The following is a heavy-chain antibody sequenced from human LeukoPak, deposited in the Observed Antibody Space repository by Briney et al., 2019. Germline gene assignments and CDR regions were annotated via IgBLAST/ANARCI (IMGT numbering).Heavy chain of an antibody. Sequence: SETLSLTCAVYGGSFSGYYWSWIRQPPGKGLEWIGEINHSGSTNYNPSLKSRVTISVDTPKNQFSLKLSSVTAADTAVYYCAREASGWYSIFDYWGQGTLVTVSS. V-gene: IGHV4-34*01. CDR3: AREASGWYSIFDY. CDR1: GGSFSGYY. D-gene: IGHD6-19*01. J-gene: IGHJ4*02. CDR2: INHSGST.